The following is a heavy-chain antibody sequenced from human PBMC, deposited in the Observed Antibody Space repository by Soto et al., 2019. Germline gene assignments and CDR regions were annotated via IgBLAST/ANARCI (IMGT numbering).Heavy chain of an antibody. CDR3: ARDYRASYPAYYYYGMDV. CDR1: GGSISSGGYY. J-gene: IGHJ6*02. Sequence: QVQLQESGPGLVKPSQTLSLTCTVSGGSISSGGYYWSWIRQHPGKGLEWIGYIYYSTYYNPSLASRVPISVDTSKNQFSLKLSSVTAADTAVYYCARDYRASYPAYYYYGMDVWGQGTTVTVSS. CDR2: IYYST. D-gene: IGHD3-16*02. V-gene: IGHV4-31*03.